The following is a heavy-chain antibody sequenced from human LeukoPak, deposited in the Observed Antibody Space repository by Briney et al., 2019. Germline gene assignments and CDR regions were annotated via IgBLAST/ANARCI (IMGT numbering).Heavy chain of an antibody. V-gene: IGHV3-23*01. CDR1: GFTLSSYA. J-gene: IGHJ4*02. D-gene: IGHD3-22*01. CDR3: LYYYDSSGYPYFDY. Sequence: GGSLRLSCAASGFTLSSYAMSWVRQAPGKGLEWVSAISGSGGSTYYADSVKGRFTISRDNSKNTLYLQMNSLRAEDTAVYYCLYYYDSSGYPYFDYWGQGTLVTVSS. CDR2: ISGSGGST.